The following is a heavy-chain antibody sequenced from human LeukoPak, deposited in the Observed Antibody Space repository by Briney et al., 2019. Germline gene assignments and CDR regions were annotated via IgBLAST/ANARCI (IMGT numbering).Heavy chain of an antibody. CDR3: ASPPLDYGDYSIDY. Sequence: SETLSLTCTVSGGFISSSSYYWGWIRQPPGKGLQWSGSIYYRGNTYYTPSLKSRVTISVDTSKNQFSLKLSSVTAADTAVYYCASPPLDYGDYSIDYWGHGTLVTVSS. J-gene: IGHJ4*01. D-gene: IGHD4-17*01. V-gene: IGHV4-39*01. CDR2: IYYRGNT. CDR1: GGFISSSSYY.